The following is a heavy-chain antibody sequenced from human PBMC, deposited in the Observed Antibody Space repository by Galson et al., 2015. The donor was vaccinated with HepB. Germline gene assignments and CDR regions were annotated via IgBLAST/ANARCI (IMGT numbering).Heavy chain of an antibody. Sequence: SETLSLTCAVYGGSFSGYYWSWIRQPPGKGLEWIGEINHSGSTNYNPSLKSRVTISVDTSKNQFSLRLSSVTAADTAVYYCARGQGSSWHKFVYFDYWGQGTLVTVSS. V-gene: IGHV4-34*01. CDR3: ARGQGSSWHKFVYFDY. CDR1: GGSFSGYY. J-gene: IGHJ4*02. D-gene: IGHD6-13*01. CDR2: INHSGST.